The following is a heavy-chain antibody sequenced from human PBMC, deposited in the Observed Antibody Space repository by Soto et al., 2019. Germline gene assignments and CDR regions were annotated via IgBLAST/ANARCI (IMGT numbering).Heavy chain of an antibody. CDR1: GGSISSGGYY. Sequence: QVQLQESGPGLVKPSQTLSLTCTVSGGSISSGGYYWSWIRQHPGKGLEWIGYIYCSGSTYYNPSLKSRVTISVDTSKNQFSLKLSSVTAADTAVYYCTRGLSNPGWFDPWGQGTLVTVSS. CDR2: IYCSGST. V-gene: IGHV4-31*03. J-gene: IGHJ5*02. CDR3: TRGLSNPGWFDP. D-gene: IGHD4-4*01.